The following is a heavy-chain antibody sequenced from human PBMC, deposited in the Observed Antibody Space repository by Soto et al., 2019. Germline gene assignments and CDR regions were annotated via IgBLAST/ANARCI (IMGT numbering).Heavy chain of an antibody. Sequence: QVQLVESGGGVVQPGRSLRLSCAASGFTFSSYGMHWVRQAPGKGLEWVAVIWYDGSNKYYADSVKGRFTISRDNSKNTLYLQMNSLRAEDTSVYYCARCPNVYDSSGYYYHDAFDIWGQGTMVTVSS. D-gene: IGHD3-22*01. V-gene: IGHV3-33*01. J-gene: IGHJ3*02. CDR1: GFTFSSYG. CDR2: IWYDGSNK. CDR3: ARCPNVYDSSGYYYHDAFDI.